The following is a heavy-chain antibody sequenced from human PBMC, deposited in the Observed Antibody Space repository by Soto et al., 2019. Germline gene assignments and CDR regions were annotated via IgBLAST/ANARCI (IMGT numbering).Heavy chain of an antibody. Sequence: LTCTGSGGSLTTYYSSWIRQPAGQGMEWIGRIAPRGYTVYNPSLESRVTMSVDTSKNQFSLKLKSVTAADKAVYYCARDSPPTDYWVQGTLV. J-gene: IGHJ4*02. CDR1: GGSLTTYY. V-gene: IGHV4-4*07. CDR3: ARDSPPTDY. CDR2: IAPRGYT.